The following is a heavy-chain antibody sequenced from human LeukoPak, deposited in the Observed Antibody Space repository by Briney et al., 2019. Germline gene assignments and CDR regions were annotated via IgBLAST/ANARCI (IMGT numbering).Heavy chain of an antibody. CDR2: INPSGGST. CDR1: GYTFTSYY. V-gene: IGHV1-46*01. CDR3: AREWSEYGSSSGWFDP. Sequence: ASVKVSCKASGYTFTSYYMHWVRQAPGQGLEWMGIINPSGGSTSYAQKFQGRVTMTRDMSTSTVYMELSSLRSEDTAVYYCAREWSEYGSSSGWFDPWGQGTLVTVSS. J-gene: IGHJ5*02. D-gene: IGHD6-6*01.